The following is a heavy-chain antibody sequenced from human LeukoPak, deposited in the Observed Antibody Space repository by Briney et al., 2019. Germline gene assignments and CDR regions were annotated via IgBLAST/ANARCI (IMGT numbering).Heavy chain of an antibody. CDR2: LSGSGDTT. J-gene: IGHJ4*02. D-gene: IGHD3-22*01. V-gene: IGHV3-23*01. Sequence: PGGSLRLSCAASGFAFRSFDMSWVRQAPGKGLEGVSGLSGSGDTTYYADSVKGRFTIYRDNSNNTLYLQMNSLRAEDTALYYCAKDRSLTLPTFERSGYYYYWGQGTLVTVSS. CDR1: GFAFRSFD. CDR3: AKDRSLTLPTFERSGYYYY.